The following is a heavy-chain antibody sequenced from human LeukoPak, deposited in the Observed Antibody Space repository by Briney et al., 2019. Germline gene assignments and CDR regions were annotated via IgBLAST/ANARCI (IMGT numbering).Heavy chain of an antibody. CDR1: GFTVSSNY. V-gene: IGHV3-66*01. D-gene: IGHD3-22*01. CDR2: IYSGGST. J-gene: IGHJ5*02. CDR3: ARDPWGYYYDSSGYPA. Sequence: PGGSLRLSCAASGFTVSSNYMSWVRQAPGKGLEWVSVIYSGGSTYYADSVKGRFTISRDNSKNTLYLQMNSLRAEDTAVYYCARDPWGYYYDSSGYPAWGQGTLVTVSS.